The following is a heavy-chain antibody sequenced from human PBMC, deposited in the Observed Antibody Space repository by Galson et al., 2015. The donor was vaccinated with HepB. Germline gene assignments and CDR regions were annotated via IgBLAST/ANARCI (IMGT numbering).Heavy chain of an antibody. CDR2: ISYDGSNK. CDR3: AKDDVIRGDHYYDSSGYYVGYYFDY. V-gene: IGHV3-30*18. J-gene: IGHJ4*02. Sequence: SLRLSCAASGLTFSSYGMHWVRQAPGKGLEWVAVISYDGSNKYYADSVKGRFTISRDNSKNTLYLQMNSLRAEDTAVYYCAKDDVIRGDHYYDSSGYYVGYYFDYWGQGTLVTVSS. D-gene: IGHD3-22*01. CDR1: GLTFSSYG.